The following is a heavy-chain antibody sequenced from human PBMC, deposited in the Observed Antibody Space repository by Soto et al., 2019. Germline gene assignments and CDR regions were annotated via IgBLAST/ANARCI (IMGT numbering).Heavy chain of an antibody. CDR2: ILYVGSKE. D-gene: IGHD2-21*01. J-gene: IGHJ4*02. V-gene: IGHV3-30*18. CDR3: AKGLALMADH. CDR1: GFSFNTYV. Sequence: GGSLRLSCTDSGFSFNTYVMDWVRQAPGKGLEWVARILYVGSKEYYADPVKGRFTISRDNSKNTLYLQMDRLRVEDTAVYFCAKGLALMADHWGQGTPVTVSS.